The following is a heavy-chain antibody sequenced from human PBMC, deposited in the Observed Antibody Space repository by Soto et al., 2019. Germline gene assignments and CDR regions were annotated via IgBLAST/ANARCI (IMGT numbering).Heavy chain of an antibody. CDR1: GFTFSDHY. V-gene: IGHV3-72*01. Sequence: EVQLVESGGGLVQPGGSLRLSCAASGFTFSDHYMDWVRQAPGKGLEWVGRTRNKANSYTTEYAASVKGRFTISRDDSKNSLYLQMNSLKTEDTAVYYCARVSGPVDYYYYMDVWGKGTTVTVSS. CDR2: TRNKANSYTT. J-gene: IGHJ6*03. D-gene: IGHD2-2*01. CDR3: ARVSGPVDYYYYMDV.